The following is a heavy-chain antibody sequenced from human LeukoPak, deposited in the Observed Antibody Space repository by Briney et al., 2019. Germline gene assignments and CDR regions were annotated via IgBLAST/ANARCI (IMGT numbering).Heavy chain of an antibody. D-gene: IGHD2-15*01. CDR1: GFTFSSYA. V-gene: IGHV3-30*04. CDR3: ARDAVPLSRGGSNSYLFDY. Sequence: GGSLRLSCAASGFTFSSYAMHWVRQAPGKGLEWVAVISYDGRNKYYADSVKGRFTIFRDNSKNTLYLQMNSLRAEDTAVYYCARDAVPLSRGGSNSYLFDYWGQGTLVTVSS. CDR2: ISYDGRNK. J-gene: IGHJ4*02.